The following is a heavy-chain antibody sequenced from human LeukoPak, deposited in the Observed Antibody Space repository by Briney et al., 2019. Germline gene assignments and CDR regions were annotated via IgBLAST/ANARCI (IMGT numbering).Heavy chain of an antibody. V-gene: IGHV3-21*04. CDR1: GFTFSVYS. D-gene: IGHD3-16*01. CDR2: ISGTGSHI. J-gene: IGHJ5*02. Sequence: GGSLRLSCEASGFTFSVYSMDWVRQAPGKGLEWVSSISGTGSHIYSADSMKGRFIISRDNAKNTLYLQMNSLRAEDTAVYYCAKEPPHLYDYVWGSFDTWGQGTLVTVSS. CDR3: AKEPPHLYDYVWGSFDT.